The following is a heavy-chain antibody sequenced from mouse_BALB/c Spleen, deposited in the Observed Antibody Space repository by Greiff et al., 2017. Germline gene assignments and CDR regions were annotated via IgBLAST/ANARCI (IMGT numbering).Heavy chain of an antibody. CDR3: TRKYDYDAAGRGARDAMDD. CDR1: GYTFTSYW. CDR2: IYPTDSYT. D-gene: IGHD2-4*01. V-gene: IGHV1-69*02. J-gene: IGHJ4*01. Sequence: QVQLQQPGAELVRPGASVKLSCKASGYTFTSYWINWVKQRPGQGLEWIGNIYPTDSYTNYNQKFKDKATLTVDKSSSTAYMQLSSPTSEDSAVYYCTRKYDYDAAGRGARDAMDDWGQGTSVTVSS.